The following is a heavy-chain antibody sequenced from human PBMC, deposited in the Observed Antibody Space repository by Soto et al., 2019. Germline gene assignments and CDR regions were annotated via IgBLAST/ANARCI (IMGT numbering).Heavy chain of an antibody. Sequence: SETLSLTCTVSGGSISSYYWSWIRQPPGKGLEWIGYIYYSGSTNHNPSLKSRVTISVDTSKNQFSLKLSSVTAADTAVYYCARSISGYAGHFDYWGQGTLVTVSS. CDR2: IYYSGST. D-gene: IGHD5-12*01. V-gene: IGHV4-59*01. CDR3: ARSISGYAGHFDY. J-gene: IGHJ4*02. CDR1: GGSISSYY.